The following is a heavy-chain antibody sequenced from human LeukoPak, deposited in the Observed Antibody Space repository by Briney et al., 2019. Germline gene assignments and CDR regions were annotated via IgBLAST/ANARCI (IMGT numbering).Heavy chain of an antibody. CDR1: GFTFSSYA. CDR2: ISGSGGST. CDR3: AKDYRSGSYYSGMDV. J-gene: IGHJ6*02. V-gene: IGHV3-23*01. D-gene: IGHD3-10*01. Sequence: GGSLRLSCAASGFTFSSYAMSWVRQAPGKGLEWVSAISGSGGSTYYADSVKGRFTISRDNSKNTLYLQMNNLRAEDTAVYYCAKDYRSGSYYSGMDVWGQGTTVTVSS.